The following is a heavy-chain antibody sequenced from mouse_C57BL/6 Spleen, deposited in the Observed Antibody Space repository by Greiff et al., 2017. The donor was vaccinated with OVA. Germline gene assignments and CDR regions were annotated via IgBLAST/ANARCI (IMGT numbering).Heavy chain of an antibody. J-gene: IGHJ1*03. CDR3: ARSTMITTWYFDV. CDR2: ISSGGSYT. V-gene: IGHV5-6*01. CDR1: GFTFSSYG. D-gene: IGHD2-4*01. Sequence: EVMLVESGGDLVKPGGSLKLSCAASGFTFSSYGMSWVRQTPDKRLEWVATISSGGSYTYYPDSVKGRFTISRDNAKNTLYLQMSSLKSEDTAMYYCARSTMITTWYFDVWGTGTTVTVSS.